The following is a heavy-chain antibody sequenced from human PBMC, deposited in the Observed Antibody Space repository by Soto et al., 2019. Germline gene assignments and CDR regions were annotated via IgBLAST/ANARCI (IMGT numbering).Heavy chain of an antibody. D-gene: IGHD2-2*01. CDR2: ISLYSDGT. V-gene: IGHV1-18*01. Sequence: ASVKVSCKTSGYTFSNYGITWVRQAPGQPLEWLGWISLYSDGTNYAQKFQGRVSMTTDTSKTTAYTELRSLRSDDTAVYYCARVVPGAEAWFGPWGQGTLVTVSS. J-gene: IGHJ5*02. CDR3: ARVVPGAEAWFGP. CDR1: GYTFSNYG.